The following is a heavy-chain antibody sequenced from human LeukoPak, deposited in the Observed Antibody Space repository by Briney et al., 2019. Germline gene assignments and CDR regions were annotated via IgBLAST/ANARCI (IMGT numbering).Heavy chain of an antibody. CDR3: ARESYYDSSGYSHDAFDI. CDR2: IYYSGNT. V-gene: IGHV4-39*07. D-gene: IGHD3-22*01. J-gene: IGHJ3*02. Sequence: SETLSLTCTVSGGSISSSSYYWGWIRQPPGTGLEWLGTIYYSGNTYYKSSLKSRVTIAVDTSKNQFSLKLNSVTAADTAVYYCARESYYDSSGYSHDAFDIWGQGTMVTVSS. CDR1: GGSISSSSYY.